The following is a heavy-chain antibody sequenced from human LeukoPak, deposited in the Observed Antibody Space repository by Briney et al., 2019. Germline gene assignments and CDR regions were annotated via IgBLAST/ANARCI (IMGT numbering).Heavy chain of an antibody. V-gene: IGHV4-39*01. CDR1: GGSISSSSYF. D-gene: IGHD3-22*01. J-gene: IGHJ6*03. CDR2: IYYTGTT. CDR3: ARHYDSSGYYYYYYMDV. Sequence: SETLSLTCTVSGGSISSSSYFWGWIRQPPGKGLEWIGTIYYTGTTYYNPSLKSRVTISVDTSKNQFSLKLSSVTAADTAVYYCARHYDSSGYYYYYYMDVWGKGTMVTISS.